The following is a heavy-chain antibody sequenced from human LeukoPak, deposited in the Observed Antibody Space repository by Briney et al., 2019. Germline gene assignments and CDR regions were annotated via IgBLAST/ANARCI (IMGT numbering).Heavy chain of an antibody. CDR1: GYTFTGYY. D-gene: IGHD1-26*01. V-gene: IGHV1-2*06. J-gene: IGHJ4*02. CDR2: INPNSGGT. CDR3: ATFLGGSYRDPLYYFDY. Sequence: ASVKVSCKASGYTFTGYYMHWVRQAPGQGLEWMGRINPNSGGTNYAQKFQGRVTMTRDTSISTAYMELSRLRSDDTAVYYCATFLGGSYRDPLYYFDYWGQGTLVTVSS.